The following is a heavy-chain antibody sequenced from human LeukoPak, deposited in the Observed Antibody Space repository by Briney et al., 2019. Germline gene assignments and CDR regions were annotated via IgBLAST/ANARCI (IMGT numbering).Heavy chain of an antibody. D-gene: IGHD6-13*01. CDR3: ARDGSNGAAAGGFDY. V-gene: IGHV4-34*01. CDR1: GGSFSGYY. J-gene: IGHJ4*02. CDR2: INHSGST. Sequence: TSETLSLTCAVYGGSFSGYYWSWIRQPPGKGLEWIGEINHSGSTNYNPSLKSRVTISVDTSKNQFSLKLSSVTAADTAVYYCARDGSNGAAAGGFDYWGQGTLVTVSS.